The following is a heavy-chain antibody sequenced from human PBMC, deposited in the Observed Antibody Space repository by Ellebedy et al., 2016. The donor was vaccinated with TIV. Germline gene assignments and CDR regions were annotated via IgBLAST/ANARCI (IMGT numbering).Heavy chain of an antibody. Sequence: PGGSLRLSCAASGFSFSSYIMSWVRQAPGKGLEWISGVSDDGFSTYNADSVKGRFTISRDNSKNTLYLQMNRLRAEDTAVYYCARDRGSGWYMYPIDYWGHGSVVTVSS. CDR2: VSDDGFST. D-gene: IGHD6-19*01. CDR3: ARDRGSGWYMYPIDY. J-gene: IGHJ4*01. CDR1: GFSFSSYI. V-gene: IGHV3-23*01.